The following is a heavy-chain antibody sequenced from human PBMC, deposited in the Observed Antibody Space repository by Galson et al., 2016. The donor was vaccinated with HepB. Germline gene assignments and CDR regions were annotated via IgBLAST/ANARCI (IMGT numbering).Heavy chain of an antibody. CDR1: GFTFSSYS. CDR2: LYSGGST. Sequence: SLRLSCAASGFTFSSYSMNWVHQAPGKGLEWVSVLYSGGSTYYADSVKGRFTISRDNSKNTLYLQMNSLRAEDTAVYYCARGTFCSGDSCYSPAFDMWGQGTMVTVSS. D-gene: IGHD2-15*01. V-gene: IGHV3-53*01. J-gene: IGHJ3*02. CDR3: ARGTFCSGDSCYSPAFDM.